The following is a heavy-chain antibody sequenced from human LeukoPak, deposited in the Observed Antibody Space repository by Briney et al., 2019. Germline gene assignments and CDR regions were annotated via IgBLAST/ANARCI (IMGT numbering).Heavy chain of an antibody. V-gene: IGHV1-69*05. D-gene: IGHD6-13*01. CDR2: IIPIFGTA. CDR1: GGTFSSYA. CDR3: ARVRQQLVQGHWFDP. Sequence: EASVKVSCKASGGTFSSYAISWVRQAPGQGLEWMGGIIPIFGTANYAQKFQGRVTITTDESTSTAYMELSSLRSEDTAVYYCARVRQQLVQGHWFDPWGQGTLVTVSS. J-gene: IGHJ5*02.